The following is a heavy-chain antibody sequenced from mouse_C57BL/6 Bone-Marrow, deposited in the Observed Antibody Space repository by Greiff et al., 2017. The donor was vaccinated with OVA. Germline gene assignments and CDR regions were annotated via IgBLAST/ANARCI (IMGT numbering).Heavy chain of an antibody. CDR3: AHYGSRLYLHS. J-gene: IGHJ2*02. V-gene: IGHV1-59*01. Sequence: QVQLQQPGAELVRPGTSVKLSCKASGYTFTNYWMHWVKQRPGQGLEWIGVIAPSDSYINYNQKFKGRATLTVDTSSSTAYMHLSSLTSEDSAVYYCAHYGSRLYLHSWGQGTSLTVSS. CDR2: IAPSDSYI. D-gene: IGHD1-1*01. CDR1: GYTFTNYW.